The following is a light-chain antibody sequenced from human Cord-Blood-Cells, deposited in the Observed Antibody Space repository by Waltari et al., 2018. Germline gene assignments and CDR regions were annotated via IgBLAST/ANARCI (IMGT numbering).Light chain of an antibody. Sequence: EIVLTQSPRTLSLSLGERATLSCRASQRVSGSYLAWYQQKPGPAPRVLIDGASSRATGIPDRFSVSGSGTDFTLTISRLEPEEFAVYYCQQYGSSPFTCGPGTKVDIK. CDR1: QRVSGSY. CDR3: QQYGSSPFT. CDR2: GAS. J-gene: IGKJ3*01. V-gene: IGKV3-20*01.